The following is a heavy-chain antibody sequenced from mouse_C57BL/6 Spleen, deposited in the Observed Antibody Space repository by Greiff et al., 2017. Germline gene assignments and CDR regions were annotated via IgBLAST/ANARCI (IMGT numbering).Heavy chain of an antibody. CDR3: ARRGSSGWFAY. CDR2: IRNKANGYTT. CDR1: GFTFTDYY. V-gene: IGHV7-3*01. D-gene: IGHD6-1*01. J-gene: IGHJ3*01. Sequence: EVKLVESGGGLVQPGGSLSLSCAASGFTFTDYYMSWVRQPPGKALEWLGFIRNKANGYTTEYSASVKGRFTISRDNSQSILYLQMNALRAEDSATYYFARRGSSGWFAYWGQGTLVTVSA.